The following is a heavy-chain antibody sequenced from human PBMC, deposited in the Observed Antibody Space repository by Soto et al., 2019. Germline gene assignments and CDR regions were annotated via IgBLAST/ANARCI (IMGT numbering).Heavy chain of an antibody. CDR1: GYTFFTYD. D-gene: IGHD5-12*01. CDR2: ISTYSGDT. V-gene: IGHV1-18*01. J-gene: IGHJ5*02. Sequence: VASVKVSCKASGYTFFTYDISWVRQAPGQGLEWMGWISTYSGDTKYAQKFQGRVTMTTDTSTTTAYLELRSLRSDDTAVYYCARHHGPTTSENWFDPWGQETLVTVSS. CDR3: ARHHGPTTSENWFDP.